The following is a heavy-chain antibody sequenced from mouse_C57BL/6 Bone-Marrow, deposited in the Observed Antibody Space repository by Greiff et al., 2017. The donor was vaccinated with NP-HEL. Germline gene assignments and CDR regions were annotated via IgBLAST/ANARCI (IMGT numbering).Heavy chain of an antibody. D-gene: IGHD1-1*01. CDR2: ISSGGDYI. CDR3: TRDYYGRAWFAY. V-gene: IGHV5-9-1*02. J-gene: IGHJ3*01. CDR1: GFTFSSYA. Sequence: EVKVVESGEGLVKPGGSLKLSCAASGFTFSSYAMSWVRQTPEKRLEWVAYISSGGDYIYYADTVKGRFTISRDNARNTLYLQMSSLKSEDTAMYYCTRDYYGRAWFAYWGQGTLVTVSA.